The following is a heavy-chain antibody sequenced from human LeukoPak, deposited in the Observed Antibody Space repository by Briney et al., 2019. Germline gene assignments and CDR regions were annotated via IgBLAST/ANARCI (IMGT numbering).Heavy chain of an antibody. V-gene: IGHV4-4*07. CDR1: DGSISSYY. CDR2: IYTSGST. D-gene: IGHD2-15*01. CDR3: ARDICSGGSCPRGWFDP. Sequence: SETLSLTCTVSDGSISSYYWSWIRQSAGKGLEWIGRIYTSGSTNYNPSLKSRVTMPVDTSKKQFSLKLSSVTAADTAVYYCARDICSGGSCPRGWFDPWGQGTLVTVSS. J-gene: IGHJ5*02.